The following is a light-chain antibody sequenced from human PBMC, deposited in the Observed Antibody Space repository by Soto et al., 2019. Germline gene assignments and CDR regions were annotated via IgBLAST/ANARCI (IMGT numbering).Light chain of an antibody. CDR3: QQYDNRPIT. J-gene: IGKJ5*01. CDR2: DAS. Sequence: DIQMTQSPSSLSASVGDRVTITCQATEDINNYLNWYQQKPGKAPKLLIYDASNLEAGVPSRFRGSGSGTDFTFTISSLQPEDIATYYCQQYDNRPITFGQGTRLEIK. V-gene: IGKV1-33*01. CDR1: EDINNY.